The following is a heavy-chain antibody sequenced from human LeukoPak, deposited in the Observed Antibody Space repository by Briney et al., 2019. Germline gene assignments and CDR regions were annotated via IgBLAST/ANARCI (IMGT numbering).Heavy chain of an antibody. D-gene: IGHD2-15*01. CDR2: IHKSGST. J-gene: IGHJ3*02. CDR3: ARTGGRKAFDI. CDR1: GGSISTYY. Sequence: PSETLSLTCTVSGGSISTYYWSWIRQPAGKGLEWIGRIHKSGSTDYNPSLKSRVTMSLDTSKNQFSLKLSSVTAADTAVYYCARTGGRKAFDIWGQGTMVTVSS. V-gene: IGHV4-4*07.